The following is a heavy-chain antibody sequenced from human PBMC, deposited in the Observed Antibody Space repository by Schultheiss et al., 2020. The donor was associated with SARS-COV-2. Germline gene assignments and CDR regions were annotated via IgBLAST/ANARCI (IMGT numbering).Heavy chain of an antibody. CDR1: GYTFTSYG. CDR2: ISAYNGNT. Sequence: GESLKISCKASGYTFTSYGISWVRQAPGQWLEWMGWISAYNGNTNYAQKLQGRVTMTTDTSTSTAYMELRSLRSDDTAVYYCARVQYNWNPDRGYYYMDVWGKGTTVTVSS. J-gene: IGHJ6*03. CDR3: ARVQYNWNPDRGYYYMDV. D-gene: IGHD1-1*01. V-gene: IGHV1-18*01.